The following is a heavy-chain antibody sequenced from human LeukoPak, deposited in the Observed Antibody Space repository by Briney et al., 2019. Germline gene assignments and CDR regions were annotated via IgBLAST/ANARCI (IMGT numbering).Heavy chain of an antibody. J-gene: IGHJ5*02. CDR3: ARGRGRFDP. CDR1: GGSFSGHY. CDR2: INHSGST. V-gene: IGHV4-34*01. Sequence: SETLSLTCAVYGGSFSGHYWSWIRQPPGKGLEWIGEINHSGSTNYNPSLKSRVTISVDTSKNQFSLKLSSVTAADTAVYYCARGRGRFDPWGQGTLVTVSS. D-gene: IGHD3-10*01.